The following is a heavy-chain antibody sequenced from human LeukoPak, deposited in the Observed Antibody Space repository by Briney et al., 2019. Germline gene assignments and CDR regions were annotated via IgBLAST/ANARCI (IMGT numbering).Heavy chain of an antibody. J-gene: IGHJ6*03. V-gene: IGHV1-69*05. D-gene: IGHD1-26*01. Sequence: GSSVKVSCKASVGTFSSYAISWVRQAPGQGLEWMGRIIPIFGTANYAQKFQGRVTITTDESTSTAYMELSSLRSEDTAVYYCAREGVGADDYYYYMDVWGKGTTVTVSS. CDR2: IIPIFGTA. CDR1: VGTFSSYA. CDR3: AREGVGADDYYYYMDV.